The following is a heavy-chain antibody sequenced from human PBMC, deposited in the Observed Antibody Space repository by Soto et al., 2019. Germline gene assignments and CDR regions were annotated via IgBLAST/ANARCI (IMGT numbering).Heavy chain of an antibody. Sequence: ASVKVSCKASGYTFTGYYMHWVRQAPGQGLEWMGWINPNSGGTNYAQKFQGWVTMTRDTSISTAYMELSRLRSDDTAVYYCAGAIAAADNYGMDVWGQGTTVTVSS. CDR1: GYTFTGYY. V-gene: IGHV1-2*04. CDR3: AGAIAAADNYGMDV. J-gene: IGHJ6*02. D-gene: IGHD6-13*01. CDR2: INPNSGGT.